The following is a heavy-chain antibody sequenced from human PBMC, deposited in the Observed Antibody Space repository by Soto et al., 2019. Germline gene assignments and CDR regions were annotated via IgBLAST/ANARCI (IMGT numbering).Heavy chain of an antibody. D-gene: IGHD3-9*01. CDR3: AREYYDILTGYWGAGLFDY. CDR2: IYFTGST. CDR1: GDTIGSYY. J-gene: IGHJ4*02. Sequence: SETLSLTCTVSGDTIGSYYWSWIRQPPGKGLEWIGYIYFTGSTNYNPSLKSRVTISVDTSKNQFSLKLSSVTAADTAVYYCAREYYDILTGYWGAGLFDYWGQGTLVTVSS. V-gene: IGHV4-59*01.